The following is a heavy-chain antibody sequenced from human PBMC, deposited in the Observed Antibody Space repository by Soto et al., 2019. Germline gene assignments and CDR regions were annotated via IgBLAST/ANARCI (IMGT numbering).Heavy chain of an antibody. J-gene: IGHJ4*02. D-gene: IGHD5-18*01. CDR3: ARGVRGGYNYGYLDS. CDR1: GFTFSDHY. CDR2: ARNRADSFYT. Sequence: PGGSLRLSCAASGFTFSDHYMDWVRQAPGKGLEWVGRARNRADSFYTEYAASVKGRFTISRDESKSSLYLQMNSLKTEDTAVYYCARGVRGGYNYGYLDSWGLGTLVTVSS. V-gene: IGHV3-72*01.